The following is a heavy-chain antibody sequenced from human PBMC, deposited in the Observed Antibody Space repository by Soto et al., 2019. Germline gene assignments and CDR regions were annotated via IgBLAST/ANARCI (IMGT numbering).Heavy chain of an antibody. D-gene: IGHD3-16*01. J-gene: IGHJ4*02. CDR1: GFTFSSHG. Sequence: GGSLRLSCAASGFTFSSHGMHWVRQAPGKGLEWVAVIWYDGSNKYYGESVKGRFIISRDNSKNTVDLQMNSLRAEDTAIYYCARWGPDKALDYWGQGTLVTVSS. CDR3: ARWGPDKALDY. CDR2: IWYDGSNK. V-gene: IGHV3-33*01.